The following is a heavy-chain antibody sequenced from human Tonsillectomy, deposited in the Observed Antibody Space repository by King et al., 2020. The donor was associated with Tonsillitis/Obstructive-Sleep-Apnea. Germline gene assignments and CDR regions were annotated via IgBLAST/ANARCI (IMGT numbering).Heavy chain of an antibody. CDR1: GGSISSGGYY. J-gene: IGHJ6*03. V-gene: IGHV4-31*03. Sequence: QLQESGPGLVKPSQTLSLTCTVSGGSISSGGYYWSWIRQHPGTGLEWIGYIYYSGSTYYNPSLKSRVTISVNTSKNQFSLKLSSVTAADTAVYYCAGDAPLLVVVPAAEYHYYYMDVWGKGTTVTVSS. CDR2: IYYSGST. CDR3: AGDAPLLVVVPAAEYHYYYMDV. D-gene: IGHD2-2*01.